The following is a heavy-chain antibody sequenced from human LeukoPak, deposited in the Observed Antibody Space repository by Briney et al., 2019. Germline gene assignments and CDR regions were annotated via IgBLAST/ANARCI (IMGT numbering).Heavy chain of an antibody. CDR1: GFTFDDYA. CDR3: ARVVGCTTTSCYLASYFDY. CDR2: ISWNSGSI. V-gene: IGHV3-9*01. D-gene: IGHD2-2*01. J-gene: IGHJ4*02. Sequence: GGSLRLSCAASGFTFDDYAMHWVRQAPGKGLEWVSGISWNSGSIGYADSVKGRFTISRDNAKNSLYLQMNSLRAEDTAVYYCARVVGCTTTSCYLASYFDYWGQGTLVTVSS.